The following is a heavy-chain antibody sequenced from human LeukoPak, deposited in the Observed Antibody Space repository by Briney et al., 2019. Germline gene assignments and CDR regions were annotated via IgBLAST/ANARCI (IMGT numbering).Heavy chain of an antibody. CDR1: GYTFSSYT. D-gene: IGHD2-15*01. V-gene: IGHV3-21*01. J-gene: IGHJ6*03. Sequence: WGSLRLSCAASGYTFSSYTMNWVRQAPGKGLEWVSSISSSSSFIYSPDSVKGRFTIPRDNAKNSLYLQMNSLRAEDTAVYYCARDSLGYCSGGSCYSGLYYYYYMDVWGKGTTVTVSS. CDR3: ARDSLGYCSGGSCYSGLYYYYYMDV. CDR2: ISSSSSFI.